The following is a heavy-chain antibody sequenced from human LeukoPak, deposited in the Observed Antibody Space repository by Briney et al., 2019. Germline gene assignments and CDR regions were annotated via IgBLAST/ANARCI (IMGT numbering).Heavy chain of an antibody. CDR1: GGSISSYY. CDR3: ARGRLSGSSHFDH. CDR2: MYYTGAT. V-gene: IGHV4-59*01. J-gene: IGHJ4*02. Sequence: PSETLSLTCTVSGGSISSYYWSWIRQPPGKGLEWIAYMYYTGATHYSPSLESRATVSVDPSQNQFSLSLSSVTAADTAVYFCARGRLSGSSHFDHWGQGTLVIVSS. D-gene: IGHD6-13*01.